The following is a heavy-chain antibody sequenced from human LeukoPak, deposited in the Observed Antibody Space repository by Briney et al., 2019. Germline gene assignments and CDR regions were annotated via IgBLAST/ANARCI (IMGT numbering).Heavy chain of an antibody. V-gene: IGHV4-38-2*01. J-gene: IGHJ4*02. CDR1: GYSISSGYY. Sequence: KPSETLSLTCAVSGYSISSGYYWGWIRQPPGKGLEWIGSIYHSGSTYYNPSLKSRVTISVDTSKNQFSLKLSSVTAADTAVYYCASWYGGSSGFDYWGQGTLVTLSS. D-gene: IGHD1-26*01. CDR2: IYHSGST. CDR3: ASWYGGSSGFDY.